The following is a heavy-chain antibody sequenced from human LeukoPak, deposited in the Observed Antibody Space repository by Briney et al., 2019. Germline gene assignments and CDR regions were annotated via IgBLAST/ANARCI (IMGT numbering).Heavy chain of an antibody. CDR1: GGSISSYY. J-gene: IGHJ4*02. CDR3: ARSLGLQLRSPLFDY. CDR2: IYTSGST. V-gene: IGHV4-4*07. Sequence: PSETLSLTCTVSGGSISSYYWSWIRQPAGKGLEWIGRIYTSGSTNYNPSLKSRVTISVDTSKNQFSLKLSSVTAADTAVYYCARSLGLQLRSPLFDYWGQGTLVTVSS. D-gene: IGHD5-24*01.